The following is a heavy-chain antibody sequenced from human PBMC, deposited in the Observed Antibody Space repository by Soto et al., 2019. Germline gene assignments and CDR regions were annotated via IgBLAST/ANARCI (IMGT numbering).Heavy chain of an antibody. CDR1: GYSFTSYW. Sequence: PGESLKISCKGSGYSFTSYWIGWVRQMPGKGLEWMGIIYPGDSDTRYSPSSQGQVTISADKSISTAYLQWSSLKASDTAMYYCARALDSSGSTPDAFDIWGQGTMVTVSS. V-gene: IGHV5-51*01. J-gene: IGHJ3*02. CDR2: IYPGDSDT. CDR3: ARALDSSGSTPDAFDI. D-gene: IGHD3-22*01.